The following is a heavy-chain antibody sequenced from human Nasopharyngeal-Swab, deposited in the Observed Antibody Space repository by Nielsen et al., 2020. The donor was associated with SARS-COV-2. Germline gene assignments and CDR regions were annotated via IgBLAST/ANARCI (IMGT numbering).Heavy chain of an antibody. CDR2: LIPVFGTT. J-gene: IGHJ6*02. V-gene: IGHV1-69*01. D-gene: IGHD3-22*01. Sequence: WVRQAPGQGLEWVGGLIPVFGTTHYSQKFQDRLRVTADASTDTAYKELSSLRSDDTAVYYCARAITYYYDGSGSPSYGLDVWGQGTTVTVSS. CDR3: ARAITYYYDGSGSPSYGLDV.